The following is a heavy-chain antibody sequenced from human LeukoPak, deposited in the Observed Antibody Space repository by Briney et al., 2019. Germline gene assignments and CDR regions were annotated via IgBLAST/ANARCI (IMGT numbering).Heavy chain of an antibody. CDR1: GGSLNGHY. J-gene: IGHJ5*02. D-gene: IGHD4-17*01. CDR3: AREGPAYGDYFP. V-gene: IGHV4-34*01. Sequence: SETLSLTCAVYGGSLNGHYWSWIRQPPGKGLEWIGEGSDSGGTKFNPSLKGRVTMSVDTSKNQFSLKLSSVTAADTAVYYCAREGPAYGDYFPWGQGTLVTVSS. CDR2: GSDSGGT.